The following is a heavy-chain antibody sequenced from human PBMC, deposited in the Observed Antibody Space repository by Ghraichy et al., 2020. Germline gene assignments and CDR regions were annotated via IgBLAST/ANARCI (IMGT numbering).Heavy chain of an antibody. J-gene: IGHJ4*02. CDR2: IYYSGST. V-gene: IGHV4-31*03. D-gene: IGHD3-10*01. CDR1: GGSISSGGYY. Sequence: SETLSLTCTVSGGSISSGGYYWSWIRQHPGKGLEWIGYIYYSGSTYYNPSLKSRVTISVDTSKNQFSLKLSSVTAADTAVYYCARLGGFGELESPFDYWGQGTLVTVSS. CDR3: ARLGGFGELESPFDY.